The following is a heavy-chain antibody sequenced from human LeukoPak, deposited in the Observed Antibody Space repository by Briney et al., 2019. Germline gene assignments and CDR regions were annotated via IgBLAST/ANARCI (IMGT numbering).Heavy chain of an antibody. CDR2: INPRGGSR. CDR3: ARDAGGPYIDSSEWFDP. CDR1: GYTFTSYY. Sequence: ASVKVSCKASGYTFTSYYMHWLRQAPGQGLEWMGMINPRGGSRSYALKFQGRVTMTSDMSTSTVYMELRSLRSEDTAVYYCARDAGGPYIDSSEWFDPWGQGTLVTVSS. D-gene: IGHD1-14*01. J-gene: IGHJ5*02. V-gene: IGHV1-46*01.